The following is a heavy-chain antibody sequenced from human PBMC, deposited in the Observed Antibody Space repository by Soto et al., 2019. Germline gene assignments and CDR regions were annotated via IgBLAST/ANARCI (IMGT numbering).Heavy chain of an antibody. J-gene: IGHJ4*02. V-gene: IGHV1-69*13. Sequence: SVKVSCKASGGTFSSYAISWVRQAPGQGLEWMGGIIPIFGTANYEQKFQGRVTITADESTSTAYMELSSLRSEDTAVYYCARDLGEGSSPFSSFDYCGQGTLGTVSS. CDR2: IIPIFGTA. CDR3: ARDLGEGSSPFSSFDY. CDR1: GGTFSSYA. D-gene: IGHD6-13*01.